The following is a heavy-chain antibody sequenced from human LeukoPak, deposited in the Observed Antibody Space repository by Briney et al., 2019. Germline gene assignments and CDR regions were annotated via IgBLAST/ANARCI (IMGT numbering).Heavy chain of an antibody. CDR3: ARVGYYYDSSGYYYVSSFDY. D-gene: IGHD3-22*01. Sequence: GGSLRLSCAASGFTFSSYSMNWVRQAPGKGLEWVANIKQDGSEKYYVDSVKGRFTISRDNAKNSLYLQMNSLRAEDTAVYYCARVGYYYDSSGYYYVSSFDYWGQGTLVTVSS. J-gene: IGHJ4*02. CDR1: GFTFSSYS. V-gene: IGHV3-7*01. CDR2: IKQDGSEK.